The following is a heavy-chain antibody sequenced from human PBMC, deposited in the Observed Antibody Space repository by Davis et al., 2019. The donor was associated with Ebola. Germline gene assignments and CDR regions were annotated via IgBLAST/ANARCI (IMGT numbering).Heavy chain of an antibody. J-gene: IGHJ4*02. V-gene: IGHV1-18*04. Sequence: AASVKVSCKASGYTFTSYGISWVRQAPGQGLEWMGWISAYNGNTNYAQKLQGRVTMTTDTSTSTAYMELRSLRSEDTAVYYCARDSSGWYYFDYWGQGTLVTVSS. CDR2: ISAYNGNT. CDR1: GYTFTSYG. CDR3: ARDSSGWYYFDY. D-gene: IGHD6-19*01.